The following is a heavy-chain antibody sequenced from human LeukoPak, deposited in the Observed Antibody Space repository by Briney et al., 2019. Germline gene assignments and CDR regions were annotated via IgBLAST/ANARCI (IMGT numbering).Heavy chain of an antibody. Sequence: PGGSLRLSCAASGFTFSDYYMSWIRQAPRKGLVWVSYISSSGSTIYYADSVKGRFTISRDNAKNTLYLQMNSLRAEDTAVYYCAKEYLNGMDVWGQGTTVTVSS. V-gene: IGHV3-11*01. D-gene: IGHD2-8*01. CDR2: ISSSGSTI. J-gene: IGHJ6*02. CDR1: GFTFSDYY. CDR3: AKEYLNGMDV.